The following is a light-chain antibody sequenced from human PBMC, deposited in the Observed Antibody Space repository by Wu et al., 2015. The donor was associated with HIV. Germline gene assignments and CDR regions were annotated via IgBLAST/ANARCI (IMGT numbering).Light chain of an antibody. J-gene: IGKJ4*01. CDR1: QSVSSY. V-gene: IGKV3-11*01. CDR3: QQRSNWPPT. Sequence: EIVLTQSPATLSLSPGERATLSCRASQSVSSYLAWYQQKPGQAPRLLIYDASNRATGIPARFSGSGSGTDFTLTISSLEPEDFAVYYCQQRSNWPPTFGGGTEGGDQ. CDR2: DAS.